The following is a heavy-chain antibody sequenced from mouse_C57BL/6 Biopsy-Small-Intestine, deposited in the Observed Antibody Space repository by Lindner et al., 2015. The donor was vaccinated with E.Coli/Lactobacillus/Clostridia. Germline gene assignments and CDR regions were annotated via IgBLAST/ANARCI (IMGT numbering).Heavy chain of an antibody. CDR3: ARPLKLTGTVWYFDV. J-gene: IGHJ1*01. CDR2: IYPGSGNS. CDR1: GYTFTTFG. D-gene: IGHD4-1*01. V-gene: IGHV1-81*01. Sequence: VQLQESGVELARPGASVKLSCKASGYTFTTFGISWVKQRTGQGLELIGEIYPGSGNSYYNGKFKGKATLSADKSSSTAYMDLRSLTSEDSAVYFCARPLKLTGTVWYFDVWGSGTTVTVSS.